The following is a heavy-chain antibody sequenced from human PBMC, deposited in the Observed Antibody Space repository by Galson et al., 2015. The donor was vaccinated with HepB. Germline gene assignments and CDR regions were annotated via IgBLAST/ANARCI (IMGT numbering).Heavy chain of an antibody. J-gene: IGHJ4*02. CDR3: ARDHKYTSSWYYFDY. Sequence: CAISGDSVSSNTAAWNWIRQSPSRGLEWLGRTYYRSKWYNDYAVSVKSRITINLDTSKNQFSLQLNSVTPEDTAVYYCARDHKYTSSWYYFDYWGQGTLVTVSS. D-gene: IGHD6-13*01. V-gene: IGHV6-1*01. CDR2: TYYRSKWYN. CDR1: GDSVSSNTAA.